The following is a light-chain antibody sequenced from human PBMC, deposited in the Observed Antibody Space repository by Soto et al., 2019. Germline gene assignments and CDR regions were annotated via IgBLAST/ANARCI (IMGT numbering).Light chain of an antibody. J-gene: IGLJ1*01. CDR2: EVT. CDR3: SSYTSNSTIYV. CDR1: SSDVGGYNY. V-gene: IGLV2-14*01. Sequence: QSALTQPASVSGSPGQSSTISCTGTSSDVGGYNYVSWYQQYPGKAPKLMIYEVTDRPSGVSNRFSGSKSGNTASLTISGLQAEDEADYYCSSYTSNSTIYVFGTGTKLTVL.